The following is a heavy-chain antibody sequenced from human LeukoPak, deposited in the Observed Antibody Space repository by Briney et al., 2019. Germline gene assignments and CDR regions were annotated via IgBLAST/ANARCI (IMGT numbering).Heavy chain of an antibody. V-gene: IGHV1-2*06. CDR3: ARDTITMGINLFDP. J-gene: IGHJ5*02. Sequence: ASVKVSCKASGYTFTGYYMHWVRQAPGQGLEWIGRINPNSGGTNYAQKFQGRVTMTRDTSISTAYMELTRLRSDDTAVYYCARDTITMGINLFDPWGQGTLVTVSS. CDR1: GYTFTGYY. CDR2: INPNSGGT. D-gene: IGHD3-10*01.